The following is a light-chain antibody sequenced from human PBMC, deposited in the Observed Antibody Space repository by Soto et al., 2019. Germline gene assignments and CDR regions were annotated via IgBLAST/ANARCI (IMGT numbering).Light chain of an antibody. V-gene: IGKV3-11*01. Sequence: EIVLTQSPATLSLSPGERATLSCRSSHSVGTYLAWYQQKPGQAPRLLIYGSSNRATAIPARFSGSGSRTDFCLSFSSLEPEDFAVYYCQQHTNLPSLFTFGPGTKVDIK. CDR2: GSS. CDR3: QQHTNLPSLFT. J-gene: IGKJ3*01. CDR1: HSVGTY.